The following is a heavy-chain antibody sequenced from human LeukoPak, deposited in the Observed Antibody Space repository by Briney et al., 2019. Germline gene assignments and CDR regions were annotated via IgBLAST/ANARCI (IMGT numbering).Heavy chain of an antibody. CDR2: ISSSGTTI. CDR1: GFTFSSYE. J-gene: IGHJ4*02. D-gene: IGHD3-16*02. Sequence: PGGSLRLSCAASGFTFSSYEMNWVRQAPGKGLEGVSYISSSGTTIHYADSVKGRFTISRDNAKDSVYLQINSLRVEDTAVYYCARVRYQTADYWGQGTLVTVSS. V-gene: IGHV3-48*03. CDR3: ARVRYQTADY.